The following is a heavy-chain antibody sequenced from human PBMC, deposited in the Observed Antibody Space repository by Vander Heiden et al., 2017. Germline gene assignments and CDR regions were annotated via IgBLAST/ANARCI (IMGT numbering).Heavy chain of an antibody. CDR2: IVPSSGSA. V-gene: IGHV1-46*01. D-gene: IGHD2-2*02. J-gene: IGHJ5*02. CDR3: ARRVTITRTATPVYLDP. Sequence: QVQLVQSGDEMKNTGASVKVSCMTSGYTFSNYWIHWVRQAPGQGLEWMGVIVPSSGSATYAQKFQGRVTMTTDTSARTVYMELSGLRSEDTAVYYCARRVTITRTATPVYLDPWGQGTLVTVSS. CDR1: GYTFSNYW.